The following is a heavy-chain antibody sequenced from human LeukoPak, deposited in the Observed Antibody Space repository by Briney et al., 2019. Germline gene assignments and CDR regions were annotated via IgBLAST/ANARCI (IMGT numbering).Heavy chain of an antibody. Sequence: GGSLRLSCAASGFTFSSYSMNWVRQAPGKGLEWVSYISSSSSTIYYADSVKGRFTISRDNAKNSLYLQMNSLRAEDTAVYYCARLDGYSSSWYVNYWGQGSLVTASS. D-gene: IGHD6-13*01. CDR2: ISSSSSTI. CDR3: ARLDGYSSSWYVNY. J-gene: IGHJ4*02. CDR1: GFTFSSYS. V-gene: IGHV3-48*01.